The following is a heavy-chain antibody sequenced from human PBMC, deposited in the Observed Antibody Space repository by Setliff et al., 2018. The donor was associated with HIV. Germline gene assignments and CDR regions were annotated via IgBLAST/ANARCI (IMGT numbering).Heavy chain of an antibody. J-gene: IGHJ1*01. D-gene: IGHD3-22*01. CDR1: GGSISSHY. CDR3: ARAGYYGSTSYWEYFQH. CDR2: IYYNGIT. V-gene: IGHV4-59*11. Sequence: SETLSLTCTVSGGSISSHYWSWIRQPPGKGLEWIGSIYYNGITNYNPSLKSRVTVSVDTSKNQFSLKLSSATAADTAVYYCARAGYYGSTSYWEYFQHWGQGTLVTVSS.